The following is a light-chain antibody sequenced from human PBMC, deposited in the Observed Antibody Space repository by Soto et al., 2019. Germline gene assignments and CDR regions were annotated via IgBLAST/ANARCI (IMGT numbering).Light chain of an antibody. J-gene: IGLJ1*01. Sequence: QAALTKPASVSGSPGQSITISCTGTSSDVGGYKYVSWYQQHTGKAPKLMIYEVSNRASGVSNRFSGSKSGNTASLTISGLQAEYEADYYCSSYTHGSTYVFGTGTKLTVL. CDR3: SSYTHGSTYV. CDR1: SSDVGGYKY. CDR2: EVS. V-gene: IGLV2-14*01.